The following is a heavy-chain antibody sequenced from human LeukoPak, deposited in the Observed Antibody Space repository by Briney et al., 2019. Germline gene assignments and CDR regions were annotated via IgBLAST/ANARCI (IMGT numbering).Heavy chain of an antibody. CDR2: ISSSSSYI. CDR3: ARGVPQDYDFWSGYNPPDY. V-gene: IGHV3-21*01. J-gene: IGHJ4*02. Sequence: GGSLRLSCAASGFTFSSYSMNWVRQAPGKGREGVSSISSSSSYIYYADSVKGRFTISRDNAKNSLYLQMNSLRAEDTAVYYCARGVPQDYDFWSGYNPPDYWGQGTLVTVSS. D-gene: IGHD3-3*01. CDR1: GFTFSSYS.